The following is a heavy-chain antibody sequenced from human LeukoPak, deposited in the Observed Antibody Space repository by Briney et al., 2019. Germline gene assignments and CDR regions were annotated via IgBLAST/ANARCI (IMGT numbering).Heavy chain of an antibody. CDR2: IYHSGST. CDR3: ARVVAVAGNWFDP. D-gene: IGHD6-19*01. Sequence: YIYHSGSTYYNPSLKSRVTISVDRSKNQFSLKMSSVTAADMAVYYCARVVAVAGNWFDPWGQGTLVTVSS. J-gene: IGHJ5*02. V-gene: IGHV4-30-2*01.